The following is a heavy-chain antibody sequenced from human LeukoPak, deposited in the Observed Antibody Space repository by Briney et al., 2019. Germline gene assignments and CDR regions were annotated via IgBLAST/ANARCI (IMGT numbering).Heavy chain of an antibody. V-gene: IGHV4-59*01. D-gene: IGHD3-22*01. Sequence: PSETLSLTCTVSGXSITSYYWSWIRQPPGKGLEYIGYIHFSGSTNYNPSLKSRVTISVDTSKNQFSLRLSSVTAADTAVYYCARDILLYDSSGYGYFDYWGQGTLVTVSS. CDR2: IHFSGST. J-gene: IGHJ4*02. CDR3: ARDILLYDSSGYGYFDY. CDR1: GXSITSYY.